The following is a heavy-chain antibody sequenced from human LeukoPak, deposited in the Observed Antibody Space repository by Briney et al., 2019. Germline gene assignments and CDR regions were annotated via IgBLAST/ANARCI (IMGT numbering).Heavy chain of an antibody. CDR1: GYSFTSYW. CDR3: ASSTTATTQYYYYGMDV. CDR2: IYPGDSDT. Sequence: GESLKISCKGSGYSFTSYWIGWVRQMPGKGLEWMGIIYPGDSDTRYSPSFQGQVTISADKSISTAYLQWSSLKASDTAMYYCASSTTATTQYYYYGMDVWGQGTTVTVSS. V-gene: IGHV5-51*01. J-gene: IGHJ6*02. D-gene: IGHD4-17*01.